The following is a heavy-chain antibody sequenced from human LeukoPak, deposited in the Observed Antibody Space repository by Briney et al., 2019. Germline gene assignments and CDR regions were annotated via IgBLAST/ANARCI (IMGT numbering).Heavy chain of an antibody. D-gene: IGHD5-12*01. CDR2: INPSGGST. V-gene: IGHV1-46*01. Sequence: ASVKVSCKASGYTLTDYYMHWVRQAPGQGLEWMGIINPSGGSTSYAQKFQGRVTMTRDTSTSTVYMELSSLRSEDTAVYYCARVISAYNHGLDYWGQGTLVTVSS. CDR1: GYTLTDYY. CDR3: ARVISAYNHGLDY. J-gene: IGHJ4*02.